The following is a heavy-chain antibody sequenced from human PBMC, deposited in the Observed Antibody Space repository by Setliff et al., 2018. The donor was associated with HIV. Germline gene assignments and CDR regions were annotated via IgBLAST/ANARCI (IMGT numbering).Heavy chain of an antibody. CDR3: ARGQFRLRPDSLDL. J-gene: IGHJ3*01. CDR2: IKQDGSDM. CDR1: GLPFYNYW. Sequence: GGSLRLSCVASGLPFYNYWMTWLRRAPGRGLEWVANIKQDGSDMHYIDSLKGRFTISRDDSKNTLYLQMNSLRAEDTALYYCARGQFRLRPDSLDLWGQGTLVTVSS. V-gene: IGHV3-7*01. D-gene: IGHD2-21*01.